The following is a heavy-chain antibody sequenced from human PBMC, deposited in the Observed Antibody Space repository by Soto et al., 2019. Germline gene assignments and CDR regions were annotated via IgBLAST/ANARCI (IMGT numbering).Heavy chain of an antibody. V-gene: IGHV4-34*04. CDR3: AIWVTETPVDY. CDR2: VSHSGGT. D-gene: IGHD3-10*01. CDR1: GGPFSGYD. J-gene: IGHJ4*02. Sequence: QVQLQQWGAGLLKPSETLSLTCAIYGGPFSGYDCHWIRQTTGKGLEWIGEVSHSGGTTRYNPSLRSRAATSFDTSKKHFSLKLTSVTAADTAVYYCAIWVTETPVDYWGQGVLVTVSS.